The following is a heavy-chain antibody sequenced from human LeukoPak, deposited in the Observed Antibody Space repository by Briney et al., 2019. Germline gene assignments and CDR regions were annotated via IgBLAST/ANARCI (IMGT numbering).Heavy chain of an antibody. CDR1: GGSIRSSYYY. V-gene: IGHV4-39*01. J-gene: IGHJ5*02. Sequence: PSETLSLTCTVSGGSIRSSYYYWGWIRQPPGKGLEGMGSVDGSGSTYDGPALKSRGTIAVDTSKNQFSLKLNSVTAADTAVYYCARHYGPWGQGTLVTVSS. D-gene: IGHD3-10*01. CDR3: ARHYGP. CDR2: VDGSGST.